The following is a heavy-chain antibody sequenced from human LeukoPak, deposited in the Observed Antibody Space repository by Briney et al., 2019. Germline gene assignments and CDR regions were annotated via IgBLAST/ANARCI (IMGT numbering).Heavy chain of an antibody. V-gene: IGHV3-53*01. CDR3: ARVNHYYGSGSYPFDY. D-gene: IGHD3-10*01. Sequence: GGSLRLSCAASGFTVSSNYMSWVRQAPGKGLEWVSVIYSGGSTYYADSVKGRFTISRDNSKNTLYLQMNSLRAEDTAVYYCARVNHYYGSGSYPFDYWGQGTLVTVSS. CDR1: GFTVSSNY. J-gene: IGHJ4*02. CDR2: IYSGGST.